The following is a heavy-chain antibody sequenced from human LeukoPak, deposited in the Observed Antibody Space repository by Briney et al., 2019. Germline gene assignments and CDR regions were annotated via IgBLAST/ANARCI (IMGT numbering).Heavy chain of an antibody. Sequence: GGSLRLSCAASRFIFSTYWMHWVRQAPGKGLVWVSRINSDGSRTNYADSVKGRFTISRDNAKNTLYLQMNSLRAEDTATYYCARDVGEYQILGFDYWGQGTLVTVSS. J-gene: IGHJ4*02. CDR2: INSDGSRT. D-gene: IGHD3-10*01. V-gene: IGHV3-74*01. CDR1: RFIFSTYW. CDR3: ARDVGEYQILGFDY.